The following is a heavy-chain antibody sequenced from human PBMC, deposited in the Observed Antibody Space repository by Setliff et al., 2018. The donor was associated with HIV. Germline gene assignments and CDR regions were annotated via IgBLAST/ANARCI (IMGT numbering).Heavy chain of an antibody. CDR2: MNPKSGNT. V-gene: IGHV1-8*03. CDR1: GYTFTQSD. CDR3: ARSGPRDHDFWYDQSRRYLDL. Sequence: ASVKVSCKASGYTFTQSDINWVRQATGQSPEWMGWMNPKSGNTGYKQTFQDRITITRETSINTIHMELKSLTSEDTAVYYCARSGPRDHDFWYDQSRRYLDLWGRVTLVTVSS. D-gene: IGHD3-3*01. J-gene: IGHJ2*01.